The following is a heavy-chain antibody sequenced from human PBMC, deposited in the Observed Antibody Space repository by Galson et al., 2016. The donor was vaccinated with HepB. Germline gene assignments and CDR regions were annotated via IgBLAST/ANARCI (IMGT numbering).Heavy chain of an antibody. J-gene: IGHJ4*02. CDR3: ARSYYDFWSGLGY. Sequence: LRLSCAASGFTFSSYWMNWVRQAPGKGLEWVANIKQDGSEKYYVDSVKGRFTISRDESKNTVYLQMNSLRAEDTALYYCARSYYDFWSGLGYWGQGTLVTVSS. CDR2: IKQDGSEK. V-gene: IGHV3-7*03. CDR1: GFTFSSYW. D-gene: IGHD3-3*01.